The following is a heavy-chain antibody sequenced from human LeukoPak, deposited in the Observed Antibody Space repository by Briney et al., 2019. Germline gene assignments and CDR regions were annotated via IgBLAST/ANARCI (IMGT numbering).Heavy chain of an antibody. D-gene: IGHD6-19*01. CDR1: GGSISSGGYY. CDR3: ARGRYNSGWYEC. V-gene: IGHV4-61*08. J-gene: IGHJ5*01. CDR2: IYYSGST. Sequence: SETLSLTCTVSGGSISSGGYYWSWIRQHPGKGLEWIGYIYYSGSTNYNPSLKSRVTISVDTSKNQFSLKLSSVTAADTAVYYCARGRYNSGWYECWGQGTLVTVSS.